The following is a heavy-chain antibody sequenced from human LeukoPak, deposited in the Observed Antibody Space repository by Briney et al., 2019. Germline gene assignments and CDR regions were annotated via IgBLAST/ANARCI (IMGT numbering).Heavy chain of an antibody. J-gene: IGHJ4*02. CDR1: GFTFSSYG. CDR3: AKDRYSSSSDKDY. V-gene: IGHV3-33*06. D-gene: IGHD6-13*01. CDR2: IWYDGSNK. Sequence: GGSLRLSCAASGFTFSSYGMHWVRQAPGKGLEWVAVIWYDGSNKYYADSVKGRFTISRDNSKNTLYLQMNSLRAEDTAVYYRAKDRYSSSSDKDYWGQGTLVTVSS.